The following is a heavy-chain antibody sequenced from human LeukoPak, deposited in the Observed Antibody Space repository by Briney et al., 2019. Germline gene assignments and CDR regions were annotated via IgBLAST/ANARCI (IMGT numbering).Heavy chain of an antibody. CDR1: GFTFSSYA. CDR3: AKDYCSGSSCYSGLDF. V-gene: IGHV3-23*01. Sequence: PGGSLRLSCAASGFTFSSYAMSWVRQAPGKGLEWVSAISGSGGSTYYADSVKGRLTISRDNSKNTLYLQMNSLRAEDTAVYYCAKDYCSGSSCYSGLDFWGQGALVTVSS. D-gene: IGHD2-15*01. CDR2: ISGSGGST. J-gene: IGHJ4*02.